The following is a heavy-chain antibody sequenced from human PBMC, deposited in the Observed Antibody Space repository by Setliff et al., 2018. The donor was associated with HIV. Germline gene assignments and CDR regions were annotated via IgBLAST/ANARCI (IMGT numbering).Heavy chain of an antibody. CDR2: VSYSGST. J-gene: IGHJ3*02. CDR1: GGSISTYY. Sequence: PSETLSLTCNVSGGSISTYYWSWIRQPPGKGLEWLGYVSYSGSTNFNPSLESRLAMSVDMSKNHFSLKLRSVTAADTAVYYCARHGHFYDSSSSDAFDIWGHGTMVPVSS. CDR3: ARHGHFYDSSSSDAFDI. D-gene: IGHD3-22*01. V-gene: IGHV4-59*08.